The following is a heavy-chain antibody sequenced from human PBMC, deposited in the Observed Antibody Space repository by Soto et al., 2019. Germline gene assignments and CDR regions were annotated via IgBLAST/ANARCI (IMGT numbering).Heavy chain of an antibody. CDR3: ATGVPSTPLSGSTWFDP. Sequence: PSETLSLTCTVSGDSMSSSNWWNWVRQSPGKGLEWIGEAHHSGRTNYNPSLKSRVTISVDKSQNQFSLKLTSLTAADTAVYYCATGVPSTPLSGSTWFDPWGQGSLVTVSS. CDR2: AHHSGRT. V-gene: IGHV4-4*02. J-gene: IGHJ5*02. CDR1: GDSMSSSNW. D-gene: IGHD3-10*01.